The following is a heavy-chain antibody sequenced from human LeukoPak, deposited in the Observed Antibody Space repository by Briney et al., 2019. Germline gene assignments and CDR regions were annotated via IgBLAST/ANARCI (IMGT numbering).Heavy chain of an antibody. CDR1: GFTFSSYA. CDR2: ISGSGGST. J-gene: IGHJ3*02. V-gene: IGHV3-23*01. CDR3: AKDQAFGGVPDAFDI. Sequence: PGGSLRLSCAASGFTFSSYAMSWVRQAPGKGLEWVSDISGSGGSTYYADSVKGRFTISRDNSKNTLYLQMNSQRAEDTAVYYCAKDQAFGGVPDAFDIWGQGTMVTVSS. D-gene: IGHD2-8*02.